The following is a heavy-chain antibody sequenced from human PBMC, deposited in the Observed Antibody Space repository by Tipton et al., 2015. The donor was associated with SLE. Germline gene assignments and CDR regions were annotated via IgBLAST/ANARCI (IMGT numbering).Heavy chain of an antibody. CDR1: GGSFSGYY. CDR2: INHSGST. J-gene: IGHJ6*02. V-gene: IGHV4-34*01. D-gene: IGHD6-13*01. CDR3: SGYSSSWYQYLYGMDV. Sequence: TLSLTCAVYGGSFSGYYWSWIRQPPGKGLEWIGEINHSGSTNYNPSLKSRVTISVDTSKNQFSLKLSSVTAADTAVYYCSGYSSSWYQYLYGMDVWGQGTTVTVSS.